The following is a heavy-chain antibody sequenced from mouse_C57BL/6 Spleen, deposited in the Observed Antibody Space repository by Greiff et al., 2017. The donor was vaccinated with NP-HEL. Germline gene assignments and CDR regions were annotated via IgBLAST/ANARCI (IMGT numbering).Heavy chain of an antibody. V-gene: IGHV1-85*01. CDR1: GYTFTRYD. CDR2: FYPRDGST. D-gene: IGHD4-1*01. J-gene: IGHJ4*01. Sequence: VQVVESGPELVKPGASVKLSCKASGYTFTRYDINWVTQRPGQGLAWIGWFYPRDGSTPSNAKFTGKATLTVDTSSSTAYMELHSLTSEDAAVYFCATTNWDEAMDYWGQGTSVTVSS. CDR3: ATTNWDEAMDY.